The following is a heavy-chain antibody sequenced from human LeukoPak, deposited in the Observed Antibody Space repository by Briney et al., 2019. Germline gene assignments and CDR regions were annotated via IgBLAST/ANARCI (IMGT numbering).Heavy chain of an antibody. CDR3: ARVGIAVALDY. D-gene: IGHD6-19*01. J-gene: IGHJ4*02. Sequence: SETLSLTCTVSGGSISSYYWSWIRQPAGGGLEWFGRIYTSGSTNYNPSLKSRVTMSVDTSKNHFSLKLSSVTAADTAVYYCARVGIAVALDYWGQGTLVTVSS. V-gene: IGHV4-4*07. CDR2: IYTSGST. CDR1: GGSISSYY.